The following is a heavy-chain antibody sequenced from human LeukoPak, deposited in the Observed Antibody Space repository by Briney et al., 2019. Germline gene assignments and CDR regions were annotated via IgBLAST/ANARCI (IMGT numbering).Heavy chain of an antibody. Sequence: GGSLRLSCAASGFVFSSNSMIWVRQAPGKGLEWVSYISSSSSTIHYADSVKGRFTMSRDNAKNSLYLQMNSLRAEDTAVYYCATSGYSNIDYWGQGTLVTVSS. J-gene: IGHJ4*02. D-gene: IGHD4-11*01. V-gene: IGHV3-48*04. CDR1: GFVFSSNS. CDR2: ISSSSSTI. CDR3: ATSGYSNIDY.